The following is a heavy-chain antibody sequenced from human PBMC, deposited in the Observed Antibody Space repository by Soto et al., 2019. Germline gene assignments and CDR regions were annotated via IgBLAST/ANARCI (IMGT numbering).Heavy chain of an antibody. J-gene: IGHJ5*02. CDR1: GYSFTSYW. V-gene: IGHV5-51*01. D-gene: IGHD3-10*01. CDR3: ASSYGAGSSQFGP. Sequence: GESLKISCKGSGYSFTSYWIGWVRQMPGKGLEWMGIIYPGDSDTRYSPSFQGQVTISADKSISTAYLQWSSLTASDTAMHYCASSYGAGSSQFGPWGQGNMVTACS. CDR2: IYPGDSDT.